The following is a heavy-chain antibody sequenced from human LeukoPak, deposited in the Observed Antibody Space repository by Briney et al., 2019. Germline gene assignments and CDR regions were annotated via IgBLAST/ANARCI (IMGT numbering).Heavy chain of an antibody. CDR3: ARGRVSSGWYGDAFDI. V-gene: IGHV4-34*01. J-gene: IGHJ3*02. CDR1: GGSFSDYY. D-gene: IGHD6-19*01. CDR2: INHSGST. Sequence: SETLSLTCAVYGGSFSDYYWSWIRQPPGKGLEWIGEINHSGSTNYNPSLKSRVTISVDTSKNQFSLKLSSVTAADTAVYYCARGRVSSGWYGDAFDIWGQGTMVTVSS.